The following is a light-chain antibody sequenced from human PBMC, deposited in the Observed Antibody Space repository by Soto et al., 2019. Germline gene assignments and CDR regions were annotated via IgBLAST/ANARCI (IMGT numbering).Light chain of an antibody. V-gene: IGKV1-33*01. CDR1: QDISNH. CDR2: DAY. Sequence: DLPMTQSPSSLSASVGDRVTITCQASQDISNHLNWYQQKAGKAPKLLIYDAYRLETGVSSTFRGTGSGTDFTFTISSLQPEDIATYYCQYYDSLPGTFGQGTKLEI. J-gene: IGKJ2*02. CDR3: QYYDSLPGT.